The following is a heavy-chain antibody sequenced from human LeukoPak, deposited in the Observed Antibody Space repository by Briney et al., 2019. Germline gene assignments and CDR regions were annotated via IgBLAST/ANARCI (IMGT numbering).Heavy chain of an antibody. D-gene: IGHD3-9*01. CDR1: GGTFSSYA. J-gene: IGHJ4*02. V-gene: IGHV1-69*05. Sequence: ASVKVSCKASGGTFSSYAISWVRQAPGQGLEWMGGIIPIFGTANYAQKFQGRVTITTDESTSTAYMELSSLRSEDTAVYYCARGTYYVILTGQYYYFDYWGQGTLVTVSS. CDR3: ARGTYYVILTGQYYYFDY. CDR2: IIPIFGTA.